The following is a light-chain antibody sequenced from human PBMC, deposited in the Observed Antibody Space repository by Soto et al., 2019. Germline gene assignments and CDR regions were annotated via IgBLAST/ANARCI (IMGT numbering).Light chain of an antibody. V-gene: IGLV2-14*01. CDR1: SSDVGGYNY. J-gene: IGLJ1*01. Sequence: QYALTQPASVSGSPGQSITISCTGTSSDVGGYNYVSWYQQHPGKAPKLMIYDVSNRPSGVSNRFSGSKSGNTASLTISGLQAEDEDDYYCSSYTSSSSLLYVFGTGTKLTVL. CDR3: SSYTSSSSLLYV. CDR2: DVS.